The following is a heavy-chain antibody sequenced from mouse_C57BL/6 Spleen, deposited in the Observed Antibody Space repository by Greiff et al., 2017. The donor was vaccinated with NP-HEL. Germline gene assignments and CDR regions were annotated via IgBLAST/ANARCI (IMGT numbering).Heavy chain of an antibody. Sequence: QVQLQQPGAELVKPGASVKLSCKASGYTFTSYWLHWVKQRPGQGLEWIGMILPNSGSTNYNQKFKSKATLTVDKSSSTAYMQLSSLTSEDSAVYYCARSRVYYGSSDDWYFEVWGTGTTVTVSS. D-gene: IGHD1-1*01. CDR1: GYTFTSYW. J-gene: IGHJ1*03. CDR3: ARSRVYYGSSDDWYFEV. V-gene: IGHV1-64*01. CDR2: ILPNSGST.